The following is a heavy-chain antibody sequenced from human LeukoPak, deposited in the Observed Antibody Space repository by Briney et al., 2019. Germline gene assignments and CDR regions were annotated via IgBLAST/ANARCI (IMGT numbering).Heavy chain of an antibody. CDR2: IKQDGSEK. CDR1: GFTFSSYW. J-gene: IGHJ6*03. CDR3: ARDHRGDYYFYYYMDV. D-gene: IGHD3-16*01. V-gene: IGHV3-7*01. Sequence: GGSLRLSCAASGFTFSSYWMSWVRQAPGKGLEWVANIKQDGSEKYYVDSVKGRFTISRDNAKNSLYLEMHSLRAEDTAVYYCARDHRGDYYFYYYMDVWGKGTTVTVSS.